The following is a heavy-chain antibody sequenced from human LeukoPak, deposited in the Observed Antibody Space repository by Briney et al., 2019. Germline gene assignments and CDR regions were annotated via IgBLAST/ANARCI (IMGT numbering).Heavy chain of an antibody. V-gene: IGHV4-39*01. D-gene: IGHD6-19*01. CDR3: ARHLREQWLVHRPWFDP. Sequence: SETLSLTCTASGGSISSSSYYWGWIRQPPGKGLEWIGSIYYSGSTYYNPSLKSRVTISVDTSKNQFSLKLSSVTAADTAVHYCARHLREQWLVHRPWFDPWGQGTLVTVSS. CDR1: GGSISSSSYY. J-gene: IGHJ5*02. CDR2: IYYSGST.